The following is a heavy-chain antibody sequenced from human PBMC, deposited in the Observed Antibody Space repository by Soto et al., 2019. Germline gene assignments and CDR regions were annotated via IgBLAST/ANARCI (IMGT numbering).Heavy chain of an antibody. CDR1: GGTFSSYA. CDR2: IIPIFGTA. V-gene: IGHV1-69*13. Sequence: SVKVSCKASGGTFSSYAISWVRQAPGQGLEWMGGIIPIFGTANYAQKFQGRVTITADESTSTAYMELSSLRSEDTAVYYWARDQEAYYYGSGSPGPYYYYGMDVWGQGTTVTVSS. J-gene: IGHJ6*02. D-gene: IGHD3-10*01. CDR3: ARDQEAYYYGSGSPGPYYYYGMDV.